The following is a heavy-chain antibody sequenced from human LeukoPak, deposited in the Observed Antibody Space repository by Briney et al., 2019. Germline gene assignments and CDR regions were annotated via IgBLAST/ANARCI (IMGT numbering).Heavy chain of an antibody. V-gene: IGHV3-30-3*01. D-gene: IGHD5-18*01. Sequence: GGSLRLSCAASGFTFSSYAMHWVRQAPGKGLEWVAVISYDGSNKYYADSVKGRFTISRDNSKNTLYLQMNSLRAEDTAVYYCARSWGGYSYQGYFDLWGRGTLVTVSS. CDR3: ARSWGGYSYQGYFDL. CDR1: GFTFSSYA. CDR2: ISYDGSNK. J-gene: IGHJ2*01.